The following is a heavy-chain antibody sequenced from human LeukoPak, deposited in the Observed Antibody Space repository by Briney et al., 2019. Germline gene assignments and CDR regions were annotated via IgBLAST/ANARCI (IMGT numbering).Heavy chain of an antibody. Sequence: SETLSLTCAVYGGSFSGYYWSWIRQPPGKGLEWIGEINHSGSTNYNPSLKSRVTISVDTSKNQFSLKLSSVTAADTAVYYCARVYSSGWYYWYFDLWGRGTLVTVSS. CDR1: GGSFSGYY. J-gene: IGHJ2*01. CDR3: ARVYSSGWYYWYFDL. V-gene: IGHV4-34*01. D-gene: IGHD6-19*01. CDR2: INHSGST.